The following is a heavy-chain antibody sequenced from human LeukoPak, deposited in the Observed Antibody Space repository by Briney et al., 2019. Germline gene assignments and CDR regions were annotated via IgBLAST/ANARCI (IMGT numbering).Heavy chain of an antibody. V-gene: IGHV3-7*01. Sequence: GGSLRLSCAASGFTFSSYWMSWVRQAPGKGLEWVANIKQDGCEKYYVDSVKGRFTISRDNAKNSLYLQMNSLRAEDTAVYYCARGSQWELRPDAFDIWGQGTMVTVSS. D-gene: IGHD1-26*01. CDR3: ARGSQWELRPDAFDI. CDR2: IKQDGCEK. CDR1: GFTFSSYW. J-gene: IGHJ3*02.